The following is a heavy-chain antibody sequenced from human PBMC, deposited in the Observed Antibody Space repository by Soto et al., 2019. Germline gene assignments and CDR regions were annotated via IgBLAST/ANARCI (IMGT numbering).Heavy chain of an antibody. V-gene: IGHV4-34*01. J-gene: IGHJ6*02. Sequence: SETLSLTCAVYGGSFSGYYSSWIRQPPGKGLEWIGEINHSGSTNYNPPLKSRVTISVDTSKNQFSLKLSSVTAADTAVYYCARVKGVTTSLRLYYYYGMDVWGQGTTVTVSS. CDR3: ARVKGVTTSLRLYYYYGMDV. CDR1: GGSFSGYY. CDR2: INHSGST. D-gene: IGHD3-16*01.